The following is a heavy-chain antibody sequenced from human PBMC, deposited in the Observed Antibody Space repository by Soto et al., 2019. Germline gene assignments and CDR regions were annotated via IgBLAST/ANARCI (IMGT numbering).Heavy chain of an antibody. CDR3: TRGGYPYYYYGMDV. V-gene: IGHV3-15*07. CDR2: IKSKTDGGTT. J-gene: IGHJ6*02. CDR1: GFTFSNAW. D-gene: IGHD3-22*01. Sequence: GGSLRLSCAASGFTFSNAWMNWVRQAPGKGLEWVGRIKSKTDGGTTDYAAPVKGRFTISRDDSKNTLYLQMNSLKTEDTAVYYCTRGGYPYYYYGMDVWGQGTTVTVSS.